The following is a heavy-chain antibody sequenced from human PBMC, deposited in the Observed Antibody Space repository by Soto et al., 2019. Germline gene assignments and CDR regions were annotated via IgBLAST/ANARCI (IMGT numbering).Heavy chain of an antibody. CDR3: ARGNVGATSGYFTR. J-gene: IGHJ4*02. CDR1: GFTFNNYA. CDR2: INPGNKFT. V-gene: IGHV1-3*01. Sequence: QVRLVQSGAEVKKPGASVNISCEASGFTFNNYAIHWVRQAPGQGLEWMGWINPGNKFTRYSQSFQGRFTLNSDTSAKTAYLVLSSLRSEDTAVYYCARGNVGATSGYFTRWGRGTLITASS. D-gene: IGHD3-22*01.